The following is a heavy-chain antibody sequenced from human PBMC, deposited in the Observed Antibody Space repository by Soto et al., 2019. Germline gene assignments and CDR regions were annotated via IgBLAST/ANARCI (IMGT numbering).Heavy chain of an antibody. CDR3: AREFWSGPFDY. D-gene: IGHD3-3*01. J-gene: IGHJ4*02. CDR2: INPTGDNK. Sequence: ASVKVSCKASGYTFTSNYVHWVRQAPGQGLEWMAVINPTGDNKAYAPKFEGRLTLTTDTSTSTMYMELSSLRSDDTAVYYCAREFWSGPFDYWGQGTLVTVSS. CDR1: GYTFTSNY. V-gene: IGHV1-46*03.